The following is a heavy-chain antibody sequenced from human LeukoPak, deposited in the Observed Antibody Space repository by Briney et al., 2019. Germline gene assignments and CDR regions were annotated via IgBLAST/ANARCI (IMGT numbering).Heavy chain of an antibody. D-gene: IGHD3-3*01. CDR2: IYWDDDV. CDR1: GSCPTTSGVG. J-gene: IGHJ3*01. V-gene: IGHV2-5*02. CDR3: AGRVSLEWIGADSFDF. Sequence: SGPTLVKPTQTHSLTVTCFGSCPTTSGVGVGWIRQPPGKALEWLTLIYWDDDVRSSPSLKNRLTITKDTSKNQVVLTMNNMARGVRSTFYSAGRVSLEWIGADSFDFWGQGTMVTVSS.